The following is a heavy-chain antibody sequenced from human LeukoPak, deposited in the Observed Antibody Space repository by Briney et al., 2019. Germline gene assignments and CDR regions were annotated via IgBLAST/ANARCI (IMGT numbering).Heavy chain of an antibody. J-gene: IGHJ3*02. D-gene: IGHD3-16*01. V-gene: IGHV3-48*01. Sequence: GGTLRLSCAASGFTFSSYGMSWVRQAPGKGLEWVSYISSSSSTIYYADSVKGRFTISRDNAKNSLYLQMNSLRAEDTAVYYCARDRGNDAFDIWGQGTMVTVSS. CDR1: GFTFSSYG. CDR3: ARDRGNDAFDI. CDR2: ISSSSSTI.